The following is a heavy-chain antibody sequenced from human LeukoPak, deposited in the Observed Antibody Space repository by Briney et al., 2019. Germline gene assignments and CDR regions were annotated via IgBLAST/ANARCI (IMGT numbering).Heavy chain of an antibody. CDR2: IRRKANSYPT. Sequence: GGSLRLSCAASGFTFSRSAMHWVRQASGKGLECVGRIRRKANSYPTAYAASVKGRFTISRDDPKNTAYLEMNSLKTEDTAVYYCTRTKGYCSSTSCYQIDYWGQGTLVTVSS. D-gene: IGHD2-2*01. J-gene: IGHJ4*02. V-gene: IGHV3-73*01. CDR3: TRTKGYCSSTSCYQIDY. CDR1: GFTFSRSA.